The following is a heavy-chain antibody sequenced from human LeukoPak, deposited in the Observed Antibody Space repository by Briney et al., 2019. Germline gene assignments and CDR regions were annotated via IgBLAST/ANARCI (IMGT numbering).Heavy chain of an antibody. D-gene: IGHD2-2*01. CDR1: GFTFSSYA. V-gene: IGHV3-30*04. CDR3: AKGREFKVVPAASSFDY. CDR2: ISYDGSNK. Sequence: PGRSLRLSCAASGFTFSSYAMHWVRQAPGKGLEWVAVISYDGSNKYYADSVKGRFTISRDNSKNTLYLQMNSLRAEDTAVYYCAKGREFKVVPAASSFDYWGQGTLVTVSS. J-gene: IGHJ4*02.